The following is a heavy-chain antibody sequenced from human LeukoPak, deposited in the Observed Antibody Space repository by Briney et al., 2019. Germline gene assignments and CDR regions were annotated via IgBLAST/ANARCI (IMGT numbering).Heavy chain of an antibody. D-gene: IGHD6-6*01. Sequence: ASVKVSCKASGYTFTSYDINWVRQATGQGLEWMGWMNPNSGNTGYAQKFQGRVTITRDTSISTAYMELSSLRSEDTAVYYCARGPPHIAALNYYCYYYMDVWGKGTTVTVSS. J-gene: IGHJ6*03. CDR2: MNPNSGNT. V-gene: IGHV1-8*03. CDR3: ARGPPHIAALNYYCYYYMDV. CDR1: GYTFTSYD.